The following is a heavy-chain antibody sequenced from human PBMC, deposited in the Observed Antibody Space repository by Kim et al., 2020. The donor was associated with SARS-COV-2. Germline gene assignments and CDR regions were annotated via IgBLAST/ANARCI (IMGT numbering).Heavy chain of an antibody. J-gene: IGHJ4*02. CDR2: IYPSDSYT. V-gene: IGHV5-10-1*01. D-gene: IGHD3-10*01. CDR3: AGHTMVRGVIITGDFDY. Sequence: GESLKISCKGSGYSFTSYWISWVRQMPGKGLEWMGRIYPSDSYTNYSPSFQGHVTISADKSISTAYLQWSSLKASDTAMYYCAGHTMVRGVIITGDFDYWGQGTLVTVSS. CDR1: GYSFTSYW.